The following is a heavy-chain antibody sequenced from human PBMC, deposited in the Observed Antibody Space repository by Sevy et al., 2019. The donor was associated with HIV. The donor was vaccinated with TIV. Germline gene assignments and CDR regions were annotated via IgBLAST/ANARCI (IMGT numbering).Heavy chain of an antibody. J-gene: IGHJ6*02. V-gene: IGHV3-11*01. Sequence: GGSLRLSCAASGFTFSDYYMSWIRQALGKGLEWVSYISSSGSTIYYADSVKGRFTISRDNAKNSLYLQMNSLRAEDTAVYYCAREKVLWFGEASRFYGMDVWGQGTTVTVSS. CDR1: GFTFSDYY. CDR2: ISSSGSTI. D-gene: IGHD3-10*01. CDR3: AREKVLWFGEASRFYGMDV.